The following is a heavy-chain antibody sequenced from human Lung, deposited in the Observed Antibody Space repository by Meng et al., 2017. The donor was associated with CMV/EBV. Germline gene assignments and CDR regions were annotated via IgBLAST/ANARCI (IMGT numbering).Heavy chain of an antibody. D-gene: IGHD6-13*01. CDR2: INPSGGRT. J-gene: IGHJ4*02. Sequence: ASXXVSXKADGYIFTSYFIHWVRQAPGQGLEWMGKINPSGGRTTYAQKFQGRLTMTRNSSTSTIYMEVSSLRSEDTAVYYCARGRGPSGSWYIDDWGQGTLVTVSS. CDR3: ARGRGPSGSWYIDD. V-gene: IGHV1-46*01. CDR1: GYIFTSYF.